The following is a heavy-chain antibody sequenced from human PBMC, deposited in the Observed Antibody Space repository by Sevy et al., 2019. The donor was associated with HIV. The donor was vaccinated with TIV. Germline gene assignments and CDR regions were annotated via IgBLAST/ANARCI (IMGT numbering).Heavy chain of an antibody. CDR2: VDNDGSGT. D-gene: IGHD2-8*01. CDR3: TRDMYGIDY. J-gene: IGHJ4*02. V-gene: IGHV3-74*01. CDR1: GFTFTNYW. Sequence: GGSLRLSCAASGFTFTNYWMHWVRQAPGKGLVWVSRVDNDGSGTNYADSVKCRFTISRDNAKNTVYLQMNSLRAEDTAVYYCTRDMYGIDYWGQGTLVTVSS.